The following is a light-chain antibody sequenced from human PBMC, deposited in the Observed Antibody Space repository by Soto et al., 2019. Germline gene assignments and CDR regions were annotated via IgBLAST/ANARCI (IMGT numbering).Light chain of an antibody. CDR3: QQYGSSPST. Sequence: EMVLTQSPGTLSLSPGEGATLSCRASQSVRSNYLAGYQQKPGQAPRLLIYGASSRATGSPDRFSGTGSGPDFTLTISRREPEDFAVYFCQQYGSSPSTFGQGAKVAIK. CDR1: QSVRSNY. V-gene: IGKV3-20*01. J-gene: IGKJ1*01. CDR2: GAS.